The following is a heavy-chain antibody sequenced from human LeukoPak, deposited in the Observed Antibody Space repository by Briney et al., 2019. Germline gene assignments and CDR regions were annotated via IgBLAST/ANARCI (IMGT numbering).Heavy chain of an antibody. J-gene: IGHJ5*02. V-gene: IGHV1-2*02. D-gene: IGHD6-13*01. CDR3: ARESGRDSSSWYATANWFDP. CDR1: GYTFTGYY. CDR2: INPNSGGT. Sequence: ASVKVSCKASGYTFTGYYMHWVRQAPGQGLEWMGWINPNSGGTNYAQKFQGRVTMTRDTSISTAYMELSRLRSDDTAVYYCARESGRDSSSWYATANWFDPWGQGTLVTVSS.